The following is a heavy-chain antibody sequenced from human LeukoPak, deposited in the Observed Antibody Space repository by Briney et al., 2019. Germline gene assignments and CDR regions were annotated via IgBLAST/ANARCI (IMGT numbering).Heavy chain of an antibody. J-gene: IGHJ5*02. D-gene: IGHD3-22*01. CDR3: ARWYYYETSGLYYGSFDN. CDR1: GFTFSTYA. Sequence: GGSLRLSCAASGFTFSTYAMNWVRQAPGKGLEWVSAISGSGAKTYYADFVKGRFTISRDNSKNTLYLQMNSLRAEDTAVYYCARWYYYETSGLYYGSFDNWGQGTLVTVSS. CDR2: ISGSGAKT. V-gene: IGHV3-23*01.